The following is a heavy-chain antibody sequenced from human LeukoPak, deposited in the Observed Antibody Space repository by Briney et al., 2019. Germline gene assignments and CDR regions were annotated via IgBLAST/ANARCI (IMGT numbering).Heavy chain of an antibody. D-gene: IGHD3-22*01. CDR2: IYTSGST. CDR1: GGSISSYY. V-gene: IGHV4-4*09. CDR3: ARHGDYYDSSGYYLLFDY. Sequence: SETLSLTCTVSGGSISSYYWSWIRQPPGKGLEWIGYIYTSGSTNYNPSLKSRVTISVDTSKNQLSLRLSSVTAADTAVYYCARHGDYYDSSGYYLLFDYWGQGTLVTVSS. J-gene: IGHJ4*02.